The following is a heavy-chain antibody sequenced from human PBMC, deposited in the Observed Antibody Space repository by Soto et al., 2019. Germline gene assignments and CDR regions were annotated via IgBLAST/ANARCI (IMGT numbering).Heavy chain of an antibody. CDR1: GYTFTGYY. V-gene: IGHV1-2*04. CDR3: ARSQMSNYQIKSDYYYYGMDV. CDR2: INPNSGGT. J-gene: IGHJ6*02. Sequence: GASVKVSCKASGYTFTGYYMHWVRQAPGQGLEWMGWINPNSGGTNYAQKFQGWVTMTRDTSISTAYMELSRLRSDVTAVYYCARSQMSNYQIKSDYYYYGMDVWGQGTTVTVSS. D-gene: IGHD4-4*01.